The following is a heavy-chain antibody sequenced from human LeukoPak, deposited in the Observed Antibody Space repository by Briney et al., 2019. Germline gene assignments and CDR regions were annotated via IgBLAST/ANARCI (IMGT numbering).Heavy chain of an antibody. D-gene: IGHD3-10*01. Sequence: ASVKVSCKASGYTFTGYDINWARQATGQGLEWMGWMNPNSGNTGYAQKFQGRVTMTRNTSISTAYMELSSLRSEDTAVYYCARKQTRITMVRGGRRYGMDVWGQGTTVTVSS. J-gene: IGHJ6*02. CDR2: MNPNSGNT. CDR3: ARKQTRITMVRGGRRYGMDV. CDR1: GYTFTGYD. V-gene: IGHV1-8*01.